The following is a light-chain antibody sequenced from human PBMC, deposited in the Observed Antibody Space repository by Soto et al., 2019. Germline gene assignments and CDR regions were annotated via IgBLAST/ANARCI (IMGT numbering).Light chain of an antibody. CDR3: QQYNSYLWT. CDR2: KAS. V-gene: IGKV1-5*03. CDR1: QSISSW. Sequence: DIQMTQSPSTLSASVGDRVTITCRASQSISSWLAWYQQKPGKAPKLLIYKASSLESGVPSRFSGSGSVTKFPLTLSSLQPADFATYYCQQYNSYLWTFGQGTKVEIK. J-gene: IGKJ1*01.